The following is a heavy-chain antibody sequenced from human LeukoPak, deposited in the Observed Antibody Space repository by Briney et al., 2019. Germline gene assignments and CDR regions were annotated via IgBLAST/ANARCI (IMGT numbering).Heavy chain of an antibody. CDR2: IASDGSST. CDR3: AKGDSSWYFGY. V-gene: IGHV3-74*01. J-gene: IGHJ4*02. CDR1: GFTFSSYW. Sequence: GGSLRLSCAASGFTFSSYWMNWVRQAPGKGLVWVSRIASDGSSTTYADSVKGRFSISRDNAKNTLYLQMNSLRAEDTAVYYCAKGDSSWYFGYWGQGTLVTVSS. D-gene: IGHD6-13*01.